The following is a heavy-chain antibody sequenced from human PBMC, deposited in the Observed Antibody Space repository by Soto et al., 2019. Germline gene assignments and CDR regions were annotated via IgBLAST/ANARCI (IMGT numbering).Heavy chain of an antibody. D-gene: IGHD5-18*01. J-gene: IGHJ4*02. V-gene: IGHV3-66*04. Sequence: EVQLVESGGGLVQPGGSLRLSCAASGVTVSSNYMSWVRQAPGKGLEWVSVIYSGGSTYYADSVKGRFTISRDNSKNTRYLQMNSLRGEDTAVYYCARHGYNYGGGYFDYWGEGALVNVPS. CDR3: ARHGYNYGGGYFDY. CDR2: IYSGGST. CDR1: GVTVSSNY.